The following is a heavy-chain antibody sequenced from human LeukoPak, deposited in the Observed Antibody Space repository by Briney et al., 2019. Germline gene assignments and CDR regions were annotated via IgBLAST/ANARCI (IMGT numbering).Heavy chain of an antibody. Sequence: SETLSLTCTVSGGSISSYYWSWIRQPAGKGLEWIGRIYTSGSTNYNPSLKSRVTMSVDTSKNQFSLKLSSVTAADTAVYYCARDGIVGASRDYYYGMDVWGQETTVTVSS. CDR1: GGSISSYY. CDR3: ARDGIVGASRDYYYGMDV. D-gene: IGHD1-26*01. J-gene: IGHJ6*02. V-gene: IGHV4-4*07. CDR2: IYTSGST.